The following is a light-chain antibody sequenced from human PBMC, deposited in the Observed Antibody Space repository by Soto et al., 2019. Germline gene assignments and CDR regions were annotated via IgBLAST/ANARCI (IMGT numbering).Light chain of an antibody. CDR2: DVS. J-gene: IGLJ2*01. Sequence: QSALTQPASVSGSPGQSITISCTGTSSDVGGYNYVSWYQQHPGKAPKLMIYDVSNQPSGVSNRFSGSKSGNTASLTISGLRAEDEADYYCSSYTSSSTLVVFGGGTKVTVL. CDR3: SSYTSSSTLVV. V-gene: IGLV2-14*01. CDR1: SSDVGGYNY.